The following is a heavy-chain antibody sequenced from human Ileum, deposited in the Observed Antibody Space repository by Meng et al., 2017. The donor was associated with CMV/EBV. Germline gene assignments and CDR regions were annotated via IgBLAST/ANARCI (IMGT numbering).Heavy chain of an antibody. D-gene: IGHD2-21*02. CDR2: INHSGGT. Sequence: YGGSFNGYGWTWIRKWQGKGLEWISEINHSGGTNYNPSLKRRAIIALERYNEQLSLNLASVSGADTAVYYCARAHCNRVNCYFRFDPWGQGTLVTVSS. CDR1: GGSFNGYG. J-gene: IGHJ5*02. V-gene: IGHV4-34*01. CDR3: ARAHCNRVNCYFRFDP.